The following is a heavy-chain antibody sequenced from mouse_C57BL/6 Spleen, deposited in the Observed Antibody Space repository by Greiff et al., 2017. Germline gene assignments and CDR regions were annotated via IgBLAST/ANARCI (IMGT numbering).Heavy chain of an antibody. Sequence: EVQRVESGGGLVKPGGSLKLSCAASGFTFSSYAMSWVRQTPEKRLEWVATISDGGSYTYYPDNVKGRFTISRDNAKNNLYLQMSQLKSEDTAMYYCARGNYYAPLLGYWGQGTSVTVSS. J-gene: IGHJ4*01. CDR1: GFTFSSYA. CDR2: ISDGGSYT. V-gene: IGHV5-4*01. CDR3: ARGNYYAPLLGY. D-gene: IGHD2-1*01.